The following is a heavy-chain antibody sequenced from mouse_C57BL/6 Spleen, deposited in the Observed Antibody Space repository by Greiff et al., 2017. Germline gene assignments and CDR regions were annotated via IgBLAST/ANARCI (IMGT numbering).Heavy chain of an antibody. Sequence: VQLQESGAELVRPGASVKLSCTASGFNIKDDYMHWVKQRPEQGLEWIGWIDPENGDTEYASKFQGKATITADTSSNTAYLPLSTLTSEDTAVYYCTSQYYFDYWGQGTTLTAST. V-gene: IGHV14-4*01. CDR1: GFNIKDDY. J-gene: IGHJ2*01. CDR3: TSQYYFDY. CDR2: IDPENGDT.